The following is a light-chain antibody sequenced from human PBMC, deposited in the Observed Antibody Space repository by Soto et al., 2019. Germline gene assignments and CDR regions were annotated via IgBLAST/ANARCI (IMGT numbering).Light chain of an antibody. V-gene: IGKV3-20*01. CDR1: HSVSSNY. CDR3: QQYGISPT. J-gene: IGKJ1*01. CDR2: DVS. Sequence: EIVLTQSPGTLSLSPGERATLSCRSSHSVSSNYLAWYQQKPGQAPRLLIYDVSSRATGIPDRFSGSGSGTDLNLTISRLEPVDFAVYYCQQYGISPTFGQGTKVEIK.